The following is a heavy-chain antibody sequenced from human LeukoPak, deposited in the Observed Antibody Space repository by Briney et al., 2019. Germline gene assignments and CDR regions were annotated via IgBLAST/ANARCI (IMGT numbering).Heavy chain of an antibody. J-gene: IGHJ4*02. Sequence: GGSLRLSCAASGFTFSGYGMHWLRQAPGKGLEWVAVIPYDGSNKYYTDSVKGRFTISRDNSKNTLYLQMNSLRAEDTAVYYCARDRLYRSSCHDYWGQGTLVTVSS. CDR1: GFTFSGYG. CDR2: IPYDGSNK. CDR3: ARDRLYRSSCHDY. V-gene: IGHV3-30*03. D-gene: IGHD6-13*01.